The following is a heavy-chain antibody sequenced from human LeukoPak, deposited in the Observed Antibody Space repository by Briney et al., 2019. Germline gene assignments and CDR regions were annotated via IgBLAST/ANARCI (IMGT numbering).Heavy chain of an antibody. CDR2: FYYSGST. V-gene: IGHV4-59*01. J-gene: IGHJ3*02. CDR3: ASQTVVAAIEGVFNI. D-gene: IGHD2-15*01. Sequence: SETLSLTCTVSGGSISNYYWSWIRQPPGKGLEWIGYFYYSGSTNYNPSLKSRVTISVDTSKNQFSLKLSSVTAAVTAVYYCASQTVVAAIEGVFNIWGQGTMVTVSS. CDR1: GGSISNYY.